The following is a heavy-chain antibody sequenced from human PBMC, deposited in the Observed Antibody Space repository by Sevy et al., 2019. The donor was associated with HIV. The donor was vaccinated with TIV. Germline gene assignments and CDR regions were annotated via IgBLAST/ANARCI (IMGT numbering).Heavy chain of an antibody. CDR1: GGTFSSYG. CDR2: IIPILGTV. D-gene: IGHD6-19*01. J-gene: IGHJ4*02. Sequence: ASVKVSCKASGGTFSSYGISWVRQAPGQGLEWMGGIIPILGTVNYAETFQGRVTITADESTKTAYRELSSLRSEDKAVYDCARGGGNGWYYFDYWGQETLVTVSS. V-gene: IGHV1-69*13. CDR3: ARGGGNGWYYFDY.